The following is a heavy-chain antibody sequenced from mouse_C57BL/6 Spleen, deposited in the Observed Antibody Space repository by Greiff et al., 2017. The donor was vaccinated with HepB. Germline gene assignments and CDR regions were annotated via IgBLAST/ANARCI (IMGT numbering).Heavy chain of an antibody. D-gene: IGHD2-5*01. CDR3: ARGGSNYEAIDY. V-gene: IGHV5-4*01. J-gene: IGHJ4*01. CDR2: ISDGGSYT. Sequence: VQLKESGGGLVKPGGSLKLSCAASGFTFSNYAMSWVRQTPEKRLEWVATISDGGSYTYYPDNVKGRFTISRDNAKNNVYLQMSHLKSEDSAMYYCARGGSNYEAIDYWGQGTSVTVSS. CDR1: GFTFSNYA.